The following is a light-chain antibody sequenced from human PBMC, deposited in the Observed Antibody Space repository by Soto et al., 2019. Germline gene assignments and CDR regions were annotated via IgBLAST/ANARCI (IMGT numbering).Light chain of an antibody. CDR3: QQYGRSPPEFT. CDR1: QSVSSNY. Sequence: EIVLTHSPGTLFLSPGERATLSCRASQSVSSNYLAWYQQRPGQAPRLLIFGASYRATGIPDRFSGSGSGTDFTLTISRLEPEDFAVYYCQQYGRSPPEFTFGPGTKVDSK. J-gene: IGKJ3*01. V-gene: IGKV3-20*01. CDR2: GAS.